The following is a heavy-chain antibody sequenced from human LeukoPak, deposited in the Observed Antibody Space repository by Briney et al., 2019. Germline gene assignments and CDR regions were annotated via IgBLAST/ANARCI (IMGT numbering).Heavy chain of an antibody. D-gene: IGHD3-3*01. V-gene: IGHV1-18*01. CDR1: GYTFTSYG. CDR3: ARGGSTIFGVVTANWFDP. CDR2: ISAYNGNT. J-gene: IGHJ5*02. Sequence: ASVKVSCKASGYTFTSYGISWARQAPGQGLEWMGWISAYNGNTNYAQKLQGRVTMTTDTSTSTAYMELRSLRSDDTAVYYCARGGSTIFGVVTANWFDPWGQGTLVTVSS.